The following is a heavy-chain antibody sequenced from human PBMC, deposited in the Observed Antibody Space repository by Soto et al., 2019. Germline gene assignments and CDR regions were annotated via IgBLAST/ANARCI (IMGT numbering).Heavy chain of an antibody. CDR3: ARDLYSSSWYWFAP. CDR1: GYTFTSYG. Sequence: ASVKVSCKASGYTFTSYGISWVRQAPGQGLEWMGWISAYNGNTNYAQKLQGRVTMTTDTSTSTAYMELRSLRSDDTAVYYCARDLYSSSWYWFAPWGQGTLVTVSS. V-gene: IGHV1-18*01. D-gene: IGHD6-13*01. J-gene: IGHJ5*02. CDR2: ISAYNGNT.